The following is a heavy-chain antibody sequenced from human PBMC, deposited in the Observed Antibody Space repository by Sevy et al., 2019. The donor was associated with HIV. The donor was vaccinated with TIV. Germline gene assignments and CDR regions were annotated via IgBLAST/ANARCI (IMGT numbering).Heavy chain of an antibody. D-gene: IGHD3-3*01. Sequence: GGSLRLSCAASGFSVNSNYMTWVRQAPGKGLDWVSIIDSNGSTKYADALKGRLTISRDNSKNTMYLQMNSLRVEDTAVYYCARGGTIFGLVRHYFDYWGQGTLVTVSS. CDR1: GFSVNSNY. CDR2: IDSNGST. V-gene: IGHV3-66*01. J-gene: IGHJ4*02. CDR3: ARGGTIFGLVRHYFDY.